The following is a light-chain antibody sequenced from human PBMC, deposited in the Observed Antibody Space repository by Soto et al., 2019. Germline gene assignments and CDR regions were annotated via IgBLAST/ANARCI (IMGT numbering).Light chain of an antibody. CDR1: QSVSSN. CDR2: GAS. CDR3: QQYHKWPVYT. Sequence: EIVMTQSPATLSVSPGERVTLSCRASQSVSSNLAWYQQKPGQAPRLVIYGASTRATGTPARFSGSGSGTEFALTISSLQSEDFAVYYCQQYHKWPVYTFGQGTKLEIK. J-gene: IGKJ2*01. V-gene: IGKV3-15*01.